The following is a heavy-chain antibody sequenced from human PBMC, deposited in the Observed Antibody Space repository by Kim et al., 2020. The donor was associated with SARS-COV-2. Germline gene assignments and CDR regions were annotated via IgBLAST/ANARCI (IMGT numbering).Heavy chain of an antibody. CDR3: EVGRGFLDYYGSGSYSGMDV. D-gene: IGHD3-10*01. CDR2: IIPIFGTA. CDR1: GGTFSSYA. J-gene: IGHJ6*02. Sequence: SVKVSCKASGGTFSSYAISWVRQAPGQGLEWMGGIIPIFGTANYAQKFQGRVTITADESTSTAYMELSSLRSEDTAVYYCEVGRGFLDYYGSGSYSGMDVWGQGTTVTFSS. V-gene: IGHV1-69*13.